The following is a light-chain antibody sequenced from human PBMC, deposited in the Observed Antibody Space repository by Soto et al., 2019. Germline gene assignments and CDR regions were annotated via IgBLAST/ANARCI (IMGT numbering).Light chain of an antibody. CDR2: GST. CDR1: SSNIGAAYD. Sequence: QSVLTQSPSVSGAPGQRVTISCTGTSSNIGAAYDVNWYRHLPGTAPKLLIYGSTNRPSGAPDRFSGSKSSTSASLAITGLQADDEAVYYCQSYDSGLTGSVFGGGTKLTVL. J-gene: IGLJ2*01. V-gene: IGLV1-40*01. CDR3: QSYDSGLTGSV.